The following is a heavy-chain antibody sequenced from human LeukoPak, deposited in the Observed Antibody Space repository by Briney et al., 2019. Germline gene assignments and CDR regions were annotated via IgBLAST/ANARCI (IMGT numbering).Heavy chain of an antibody. CDR2: ISGSSRKS. J-gene: IGHJ6*03. Sequence: GGSLRLSCAASGFTFSDYAMSWVRQAPGKGLEWVSAISGSSRKSYYIDSVKGRFAISRDNAKNSLYLRMNSLRAEDTALYYCARGGCSSSSCYTGGSYYYYMDVWGKGTTVTVSS. CDR1: GFTFSDYA. CDR3: ARGGCSSSSCYTGGSYYYYMDV. D-gene: IGHD2-2*02. V-gene: IGHV3-23*01.